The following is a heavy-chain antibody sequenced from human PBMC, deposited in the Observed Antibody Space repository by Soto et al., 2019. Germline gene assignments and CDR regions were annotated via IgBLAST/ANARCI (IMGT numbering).Heavy chain of an antibody. D-gene: IGHD5-12*01. CDR3: SRLPPERYSAYDFPMDV. Sequence: PGGSLRLSCAASGCPLSGYAMDWVRQAPGKGLEYVSGISSNGVGTYYANSVQGRFSISRDDSKSIAYLQMNNLKTDDTAVYYCSRLPPERYSAYDFPMDVWGQGTTVTVSS. V-gene: IGHV3-64*04. CDR1: GCPLSGYA. J-gene: IGHJ6*02. CDR2: ISSNGVGT.